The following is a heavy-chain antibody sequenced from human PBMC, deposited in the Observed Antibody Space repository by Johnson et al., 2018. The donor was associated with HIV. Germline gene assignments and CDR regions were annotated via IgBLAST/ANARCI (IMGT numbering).Heavy chain of an antibody. J-gene: IGHJ3*02. CDR3: ARATDYDSREDAFDI. CDR1: GFTFSTYA. D-gene: IGHD3-22*01. CDR2: ISYDGSNK. Sequence: QVQLVESGGGLVQPGGSLRLSCAASGFTFSTYAMHWVRQAPGKGLAWVAVISYDGSNKYYADSVNGRFTISRDHSKNTLYLQMNSLRAEDTAVYYCARATDYDSREDAFDIWGQGTMVTVSS. V-gene: IGHV3-30*04.